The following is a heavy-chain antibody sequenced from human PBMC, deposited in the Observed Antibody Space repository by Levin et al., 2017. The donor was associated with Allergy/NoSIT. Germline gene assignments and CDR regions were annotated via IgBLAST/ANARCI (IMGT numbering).Heavy chain of an antibody. CDR2: IRNKPNSYTT. Sequence: LSLTCAASGFTFSDHYMEWVRQAPGKGLEWVGRIRNKPNSYTTGYAASVKGRFIISRDDSKNSLYLQMNSLKTEDTAVYYCARVLDYYDSSGYSVDAFDIWGQGTMVTVSS. CDR3: ARVLDYYDSSGYSVDAFDI. J-gene: IGHJ3*02. V-gene: IGHV3-72*01. D-gene: IGHD3-22*01. CDR1: GFTFSDHY.